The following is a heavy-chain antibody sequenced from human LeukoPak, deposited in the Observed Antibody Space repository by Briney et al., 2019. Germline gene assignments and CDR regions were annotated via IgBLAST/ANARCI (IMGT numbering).Heavy chain of an antibody. D-gene: IGHD3-10*01. Sequence: ASVKVSCKASGYTFTSYGISWVRQAPGQGLEWMGWISAYNGNTNYAQKLQGRVTITTDTSTSTAYMELRSLRADDTAVDYCARDKVPKLLWFGECPFDYWGQGTLVTVSS. CDR2: ISAYNGNT. J-gene: IGHJ4*02. V-gene: IGHV1-18*01. CDR1: GYTFTSYG. CDR3: ARDKVPKLLWFGECPFDY.